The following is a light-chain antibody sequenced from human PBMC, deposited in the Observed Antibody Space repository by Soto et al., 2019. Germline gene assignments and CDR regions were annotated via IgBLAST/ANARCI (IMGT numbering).Light chain of an antibody. Sequence: QSALTQPPSASGSPGQSVTISCTGTSSDVGGYNYVSWYQVHPGRAPKLMIYEVIKRPSWVPDRFSGSKSGKTASLTVSGLQAEDEADYYCSSYAGSNNFVVFGGGTKLTVL. CDR1: SSDVGGYNY. J-gene: IGLJ2*01. CDR2: EVI. V-gene: IGLV2-8*01. CDR3: SSYAGSNNFVV.